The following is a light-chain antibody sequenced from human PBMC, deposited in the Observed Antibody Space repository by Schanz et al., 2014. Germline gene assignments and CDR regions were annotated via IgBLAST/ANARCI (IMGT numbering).Light chain of an antibody. CDR2: WAS. CDR3: QQYYSIPLT. J-gene: IGKJ4*01. CDR1: QSVLYSSNNKNY. V-gene: IGKV4-1*01. Sequence: DIVMTQSPDSLAVSLGERATINCKSSQSVLYSSNNKNYLAWYQQKAGQPPKLIIYWASTRESGVPDRFSGSGSGTDFTLTITSLQAEDVAVYYCQQYYSIPLTFGGGTKVEIK.